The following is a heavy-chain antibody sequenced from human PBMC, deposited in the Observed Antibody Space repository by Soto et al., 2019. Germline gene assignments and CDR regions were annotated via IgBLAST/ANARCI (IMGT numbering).Heavy chain of an antibody. D-gene: IGHD3-10*01. CDR1: GFPFSKYG. Sequence: QVQLVESGGGVVQPGRSLRLSCAASGFPFSKYGMHWVRQAPGKGLEWVAIIWYDGSKKYYGDSVKGRFTISRDNSKDTLFLQINSLRGDDTAMYYCARLGGSGGDSIEHWGQGTLVTVSS. J-gene: IGHJ4*02. CDR2: IWYDGSKK. V-gene: IGHV3-33*01. CDR3: ARLGGSGGDSIEH.